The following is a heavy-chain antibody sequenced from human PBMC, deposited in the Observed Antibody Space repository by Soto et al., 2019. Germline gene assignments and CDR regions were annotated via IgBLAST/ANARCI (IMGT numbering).Heavy chain of an antibody. CDR1: GGSFSGYY. CDR3: ARVPPAPFDY. V-gene: IGHV4-34*01. Sequence: PSETLSLTCAVYGGSFSGYYWSWIRQPPGKGLEWIGEINHSGSTNYNPSLKSRVTISADTSRNQFSLKLSSVTAADTAVYYCARVPPAPFDYWSQGTLVTVSS. CDR2: INHSGST. J-gene: IGHJ4*02.